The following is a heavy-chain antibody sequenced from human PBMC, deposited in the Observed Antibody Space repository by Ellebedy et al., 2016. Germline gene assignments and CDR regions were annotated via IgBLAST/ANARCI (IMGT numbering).Heavy chain of an antibody. V-gene: IGHV3-53*05. J-gene: IGHJ4*02. CDR3: IREFGGSREY. Sequence: GESLKISCAASGFTVSSNYMNWVRQAPGKGLEWVSVMYSGGTTHYVDSVKGRFTISRDNSKNTLYLQMNSLRAEETAVYYCIREFGGSREYWGQGALVTVSS. CDR1: GFTVSSNY. D-gene: IGHD2-15*01. CDR2: MYSGGTT.